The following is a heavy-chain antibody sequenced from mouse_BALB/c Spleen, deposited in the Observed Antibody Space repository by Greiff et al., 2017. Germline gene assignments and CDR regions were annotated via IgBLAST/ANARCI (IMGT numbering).Heavy chain of an antibody. CDR1: GFSLPGYG. V-gene: IGHV2-6-7*01. CDR3: ARDVKNYYAMDY. CDR2: IWGDGST. Sequence: VQLVESGPGLVAPSQSLSITCTVSGFSLPGYGVNWVRQPPGKGLEWLGMIWGDGSTDYNSALKSRLSISKDNSKSQVFLKMNSLQTDDTARYYCARDVKNYYAMDYWGQGTSVTVSS. J-gene: IGHJ4*01.